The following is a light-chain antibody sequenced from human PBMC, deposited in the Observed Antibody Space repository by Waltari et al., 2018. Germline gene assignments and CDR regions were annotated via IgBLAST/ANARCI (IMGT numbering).Light chain of an antibody. V-gene: IGKV1-5*03. CDR1: QNINIW. J-gene: IGKJ1*01. CDR2: KAS. Sequence: DIQVTQSPSTLSASVGDTVTIPCRASQNINIWMTWYQQKPGRDPKVVIYKASSLESGVPSRFSGSGSGTDFTLTISSLQPDDFAIYFCQQYGSFPATFGQGTRVDMK. CDR3: QQYGSFPAT.